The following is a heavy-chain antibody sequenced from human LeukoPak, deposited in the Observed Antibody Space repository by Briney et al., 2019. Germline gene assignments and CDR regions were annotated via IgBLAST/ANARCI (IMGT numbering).Heavy chain of an antibody. CDR3: ARGSDSGTPRWFDP. CDR1: GYSFTSNY. D-gene: IGHD1-26*01. CDR2: IDPNDGGT. J-gene: IGHJ5*02. V-gene: IGHV1-2*06. Sequence: GASVKVSCKVSGYSFTSNYIHWVRQAPGQGPEWMGRIDPNDGGTNYAQKFQGRVTMTRDTSISTAYMKLSSLRSDDTAVYYCARGSDSGTPRWFDPWGQGTLVTV.